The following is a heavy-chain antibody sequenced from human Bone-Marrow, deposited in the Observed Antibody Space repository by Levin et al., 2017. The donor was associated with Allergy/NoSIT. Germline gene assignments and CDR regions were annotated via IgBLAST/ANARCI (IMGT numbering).Heavy chain of an antibody. Sequence: GESLKISCAASGFTFSGAAMHWVRQASGKGLEWLGRIRSKANTYATAYAASVEGRFTISRDDSKSTAYLQLNSLKTEDTAVYYCTRYCSSTSCRQPGKPVDYWGQGTLVTVSS. CDR3: TRYCSSTSCRQPGKPVDY. J-gene: IGHJ4*02. CDR1: GFTFSGAA. CDR2: IRSKANTYAT. V-gene: IGHV3-73*01. D-gene: IGHD2-2*01.